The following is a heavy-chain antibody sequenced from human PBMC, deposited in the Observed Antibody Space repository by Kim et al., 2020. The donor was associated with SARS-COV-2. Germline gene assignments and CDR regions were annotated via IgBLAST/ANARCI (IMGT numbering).Heavy chain of an antibody. V-gene: IGHV3-21*01. CDR2: ISSSSSYI. D-gene: IGHD3-10*01. CDR3: ARMDGFGESIPFDY. J-gene: IGHJ4*02. Sequence: GGSLRLSCAASGFTFSSYSMNWVRQAPGKGLEWVSSISSSSSYIYYADSVKGRFTISRDNAKNSLYLQMNSLRAEDTAVYYCARMDGFGESIPFDYWGQGTLVTVSS. CDR1: GFTFSSYS.